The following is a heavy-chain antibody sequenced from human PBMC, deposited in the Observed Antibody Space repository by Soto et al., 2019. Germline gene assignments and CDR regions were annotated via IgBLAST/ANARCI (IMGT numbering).Heavy chain of an antibody. CDR3: ATDHIAARGHYYRLDV. J-gene: IGHJ6*02. D-gene: IGHD6-6*01. Sequence: ASVKVSCKVSGYTLTELSMHWVRQAPGKGLEWMGGFDPEDGETIYAQKFQGRVTMTEDTSTDTAYMELSSLRSEDTAVYYCATDHIAARGHYYRLDVWGQGTTVLVSS. CDR1: GYTLTELS. V-gene: IGHV1-24*01. CDR2: FDPEDGET.